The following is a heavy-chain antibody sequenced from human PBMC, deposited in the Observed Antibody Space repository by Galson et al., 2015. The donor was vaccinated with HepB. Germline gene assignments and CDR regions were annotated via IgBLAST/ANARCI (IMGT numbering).Heavy chain of an antibody. CDR3: TRGAALRFLEWLSFGYYFDY. CDR2: IRSTAYGGTT. CDR1: GFTFGDHG. Sequence: SLRLSCAASGFTFGDHGMSWVRQAPGKGLEWVTFIRSTAYGGTTEYAASVKGRFTISRDDSKSITYLQMNSLKSEDTAMYYCTRGAALRFLEWLSFGYYFDYWGQGTLVTVSS. D-gene: IGHD3-3*01. J-gene: IGHJ4*02. V-gene: IGHV3-49*04.